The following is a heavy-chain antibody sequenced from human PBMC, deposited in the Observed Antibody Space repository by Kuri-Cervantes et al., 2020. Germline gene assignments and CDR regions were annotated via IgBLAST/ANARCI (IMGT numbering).Heavy chain of an antibody. D-gene: IGHD3-22*01. J-gene: IGHJ4*02. CDR3: AGDMTNYYDSRYYFDY. V-gene: IGHV3-20*04. Sequence: GESLKISCAASGFTFDDYGMSWVRQAPGKGREGVSGINWNGGSTCYADSVKGRFTISRDNAKNSLYLQMNRLRAEDTAVYYCAGDMTNYYDSRYYFDYWGQGTLVTVSS. CDR2: INWNGGST. CDR1: GFTFDDYG.